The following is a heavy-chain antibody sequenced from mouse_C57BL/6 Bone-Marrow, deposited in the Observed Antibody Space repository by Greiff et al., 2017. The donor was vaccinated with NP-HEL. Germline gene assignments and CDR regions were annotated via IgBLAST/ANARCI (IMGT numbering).Heavy chain of an antibody. CDR1: GYSITSGYY. Sequence: VQLHQSGPGLVKPSPSLSLSCSVSGYSITSGYYWYWIRPFPGNHLEWMGFISYDGSNNYNPSLKNRISITRDTSKNQFFLKLNSVTTEDTATCYCSRNGDGYHFADWGQGTLVTVSA. CDR3: SRNGDGYHFAD. V-gene: IGHV3-6*01. J-gene: IGHJ3*01. D-gene: IGHD2-3*01. CDR2: ISYDGSN.